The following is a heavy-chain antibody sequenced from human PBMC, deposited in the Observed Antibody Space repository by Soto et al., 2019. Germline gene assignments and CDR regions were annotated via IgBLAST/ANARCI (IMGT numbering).Heavy chain of an antibody. J-gene: IGHJ6*04. CDR1: GGSISSYY. Sequence: SETLSLTCTVSGGSISSYYWSWIRQPPGKGLEWIGYIYYSGSTNYNPSLKSRVTISVDTSKNQFSLKLSSVTAADTAVYYCARLVLARVGYYDFWSGSETPTGLDVLGKGTTVTISS. V-gene: IGHV4-59*08. D-gene: IGHD3-3*01. CDR2: IYYSGST. CDR3: ARLVLARVGYYDFWSGSETPTGLDV.